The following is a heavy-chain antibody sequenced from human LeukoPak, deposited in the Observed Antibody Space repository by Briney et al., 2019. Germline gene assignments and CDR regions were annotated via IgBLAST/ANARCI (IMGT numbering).Heavy chain of an antibody. CDR1: GFTFSDYD. D-gene: IGHD3-16*01. CDR3: ARHWV. V-gene: IGHV3-23*01. J-gene: IGHJ4*02. CDR2: VSKSGDST. Sequence: GGSLRLSCAASGFTFSDYDMAWVRQAPGKGLEWVSTVSKSGDSTYYADSVKGRFTVSRDNSKDTLFLQMNNLRVDDAAVYYCARHWVWGQGTLVAVSS.